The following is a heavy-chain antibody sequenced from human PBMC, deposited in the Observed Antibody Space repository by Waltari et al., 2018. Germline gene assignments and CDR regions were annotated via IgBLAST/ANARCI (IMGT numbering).Heavy chain of an antibody. V-gene: IGHV3-30*02. D-gene: IGHD6-6*01. CDR2: IRYDGSNK. CDR3: AKIIVGIAARPRVNAFDI. CDR1: GFTFSSYG. Sequence: QVQLVESGGGVVQPGGSLRLSCAASGFTFSSYGMHWVRPAPGQGLEWGAFIRYDGSNKYYADSVKGRFTISRDNSKNTLYLQMNSLRAEDTAVYYCAKIIVGIAARPRVNAFDIWGQGTMVTVSS. J-gene: IGHJ3*02.